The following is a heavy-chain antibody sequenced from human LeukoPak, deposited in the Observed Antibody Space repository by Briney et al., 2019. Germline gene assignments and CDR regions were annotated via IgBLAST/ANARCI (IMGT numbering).Heavy chain of an antibody. CDR2: INHSGST. J-gene: IGHJ6*02. Sequence: ASETLSLTCAVYGGSFSGYYWSWIRQPPGKGLEWIGEINHSGSTNYNPSLKSRVTISVDTSKNQFSLKLSSVTAADTAVYYCARGDVLWFGESPRSYYYYGMDVWGQGTTVTVSS. CDR3: ARGDVLWFGESPRSYYYYGMDV. CDR1: GGSFSGYY. V-gene: IGHV4-34*01. D-gene: IGHD3-10*01.